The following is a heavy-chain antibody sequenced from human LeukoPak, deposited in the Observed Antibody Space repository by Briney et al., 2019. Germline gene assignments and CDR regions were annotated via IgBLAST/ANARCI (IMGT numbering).Heavy chain of an antibody. CDR3: ARRKITIFGRGYFDY. J-gene: IGHJ4*02. CDR1: GYSFTSYW. Sequence: GESLKISCKGSGYSFTSYWLGWVRQMPGKGLEWMGIIYPGDSDTRYSPSFQGQVTISADKSISTAYLQWSSLKASDTAMYYRARRKITIFGRGYFDYWGQGTLVTVSS. D-gene: IGHD3-3*01. CDR2: IYPGDSDT. V-gene: IGHV5-51*01.